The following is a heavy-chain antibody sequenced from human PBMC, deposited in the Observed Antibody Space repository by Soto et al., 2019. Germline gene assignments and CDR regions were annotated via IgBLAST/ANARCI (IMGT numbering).Heavy chain of an antibody. J-gene: IGHJ4*02. CDR3: ARDGFTVISSGSFDY. CDR1: GYTFSSYG. D-gene: IGHD1-26*01. CDR2: ISAGKGDT. Sequence: VQLVQSGAEVRQPGASVKVSCKASGYTFSSYGISWVRQAPGKGLEWMGWISAGKGDTNYAQKFQGRVSMTTDTSTSTAYMELRSLTSDDTAGYYCARDGFTVISSGSFDYGGQGPLVTVSS. V-gene: IGHV1-18*04.